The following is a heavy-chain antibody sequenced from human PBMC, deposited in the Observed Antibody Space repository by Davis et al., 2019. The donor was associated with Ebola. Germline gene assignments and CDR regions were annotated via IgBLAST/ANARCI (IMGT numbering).Heavy chain of an antibody. Sequence: GESLKISCAASGFTFSSYWMSWVRQAPGKGLEWVANIKKDGSEKYYVDSVKGRFTISRDNAKNSLYLQMNSLRAEDTAVYYCARFRVRGYYLPSQDWYFDLWGRGTLVTVSS. CDR1: GFTFSSYW. J-gene: IGHJ2*01. V-gene: IGHV3-7*01. D-gene: IGHD3-22*01. CDR3: ARFRVRGYYLPSQDWYFDL. CDR2: IKKDGSEK.